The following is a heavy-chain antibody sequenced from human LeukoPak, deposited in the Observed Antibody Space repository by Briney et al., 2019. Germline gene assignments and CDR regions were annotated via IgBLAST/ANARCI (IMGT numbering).Heavy chain of an antibody. CDR3: ARGPQDYGGHSDYNDGFDI. CDR1: DGSISGYY. Sequence: PSETLSLTCTVSDGSISGYYWSWIRQPAGKGPEWIGRIYTSGSTNYNPSLKSRVTMSVDTSKNHFSLKLSSVTAADTAVYYCARGPQDYGGHSDYNDGFDIWGQGTMVTVSS. V-gene: IGHV4-4*07. CDR2: IYTSGST. D-gene: IGHD4-23*01. J-gene: IGHJ3*02.